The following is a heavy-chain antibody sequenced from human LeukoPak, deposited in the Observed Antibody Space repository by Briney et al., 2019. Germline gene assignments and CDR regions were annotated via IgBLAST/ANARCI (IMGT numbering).Heavy chain of an antibody. J-gene: IGHJ6*03. Sequence: PSETLSLTCTVSGGSISSSSYYWGWIRQPPGKGLEWIGSIYYSGSTYYNPSLKSRVTISVDTSKNQFSLKLSSVTAADTAVYYCASESNWNQVNYYYYMDVWGKGTTVTVSS. CDR2: IYYSGST. CDR3: ASESNWNQVNYYYYMDV. D-gene: IGHD1-1*01. CDR1: GGSISSSSYY. V-gene: IGHV4-39*01.